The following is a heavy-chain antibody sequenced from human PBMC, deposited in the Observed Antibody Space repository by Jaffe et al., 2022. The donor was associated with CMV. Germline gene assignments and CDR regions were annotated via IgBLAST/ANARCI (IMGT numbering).Heavy chain of an antibody. CDR2: IFSNDEK. V-gene: IGHV2-26*01. J-gene: IGHJ6*02. Sequence: QVTLKESGPVLVKPTETLTLTCTVSGFSLSNARMGVSWIRQPPGKALEWLAHIFSNDEKSYSTSLKSRLTISKDTSKSQVVLTMTNMDPVDTATYYCARVTSYYYYYGMDVWGQGTTVTVSS. CDR3: ARVTSYYYYYGMDV. CDR1: GFSLSNARMG.